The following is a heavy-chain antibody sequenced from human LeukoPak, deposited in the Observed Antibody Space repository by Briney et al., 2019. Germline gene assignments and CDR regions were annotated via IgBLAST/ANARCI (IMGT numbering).Heavy chain of an antibody. CDR2: ISGSGGST. Sequence: GGSLRLSCAASGFTFSSYAMSWVRQAPGKGLEWVSAISGSGGSTYYADSVKGRFTISRDNSKNTLYLQMNSLRAEDTAVYYCANCAKHYYGSGSYFNYWGQGTLVTVSS. D-gene: IGHD3-10*01. V-gene: IGHV3-23*01. CDR1: GFTFSSYA. J-gene: IGHJ4*02. CDR3: ANCAKHYYGSGSYFNY.